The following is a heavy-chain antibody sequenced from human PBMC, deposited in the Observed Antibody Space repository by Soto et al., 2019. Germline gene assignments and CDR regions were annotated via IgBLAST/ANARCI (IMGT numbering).Heavy chain of an antibody. Sequence: PGGSLRLSCAASGFTFSSYAMHWVRQAPGKELEWVAVISYDGSNKYYADSVKGRFTISRDNSKNTLYLQMNSLRAEDTAVYYCARGGGYSSGWTRSDAFDIWGQGTMVT. J-gene: IGHJ3*02. CDR3: ARGGGYSSGWTRSDAFDI. CDR1: GFTFSSYA. D-gene: IGHD6-19*01. V-gene: IGHV3-30-3*01. CDR2: ISYDGSNK.